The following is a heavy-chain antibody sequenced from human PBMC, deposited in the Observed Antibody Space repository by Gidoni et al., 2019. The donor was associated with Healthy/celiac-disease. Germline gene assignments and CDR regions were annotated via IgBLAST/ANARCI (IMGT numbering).Heavy chain of an antibody. J-gene: IGHJ4*02. D-gene: IGHD1-26*01. CDR3: AKGGGSYYLDY. Sequence: QVQLVESGGGVVQPGRSLRLSCAASGFTFSSYGMHWVRQAPGKGLEWVAVISYDGSNKYYADSVKGRFTISRDNSKNTLYLQMNSLRAEDTAVYYCAKGGGSYYLDYWGQGTLVTVSS. CDR1: GFTFSSYG. CDR2: ISYDGSNK. V-gene: IGHV3-30*18.